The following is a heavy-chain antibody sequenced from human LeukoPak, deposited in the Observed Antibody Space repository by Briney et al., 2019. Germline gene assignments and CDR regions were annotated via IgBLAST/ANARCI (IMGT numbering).Heavy chain of an antibody. J-gene: IGHJ4*02. CDR2: ISGSGGNT. Sequence: GGSLRLSCAASGFTFSSYAMSWVRQAPGKGLEWVSAISGSGGNTYYADSVKGRFTISRDNSKNTLDLQMNSLRAEDTAVYYCAKSWGSGSYHVDYWGQGTLVTVSP. CDR3: AKSWGSGSYHVDY. D-gene: IGHD3-10*01. V-gene: IGHV3-23*01. CDR1: GFTFSSYA.